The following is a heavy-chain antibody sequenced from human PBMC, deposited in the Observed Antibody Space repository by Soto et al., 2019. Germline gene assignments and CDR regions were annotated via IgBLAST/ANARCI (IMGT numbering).Heavy chain of an antibody. D-gene: IGHD6-13*01. CDR3: AKDISLRGWVYLVVEY. CDR2: INYNSGSV. V-gene: IGHV3-9*01. J-gene: IGHJ4*02. Sequence: EVQLVESGGGWVQPGRSLRLSCAASGFTFDVYAMNWVRQAPGKGLEWVSGINYNSGSVGYADSVKGRFTISRDNAKNSLHLQMNSLRAEYTAVYYCAKDISLRGWVYLVVEYWGQGTLVTVSP. CDR1: GFTFDVYA.